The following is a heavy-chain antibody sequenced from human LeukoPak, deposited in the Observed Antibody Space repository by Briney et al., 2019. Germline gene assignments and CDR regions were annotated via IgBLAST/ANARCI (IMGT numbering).Heavy chain of an antibody. CDR3: ARAIVTSYYGSGSPDY. CDR2: ISYSGST. Sequence: SETLSLTCTVSGDSISTNDYFWGWIRQPPGKGLEWIGYISYSGSTYYTPSLKSRVTISVDTSKNQFSLKLSSVTAADTAVYYCARAIVTSYYGSGSPDYWGQGTLVTVSS. J-gene: IGHJ4*02. D-gene: IGHD3-10*01. CDR1: GDSISTNDYF. V-gene: IGHV4-30-4*08.